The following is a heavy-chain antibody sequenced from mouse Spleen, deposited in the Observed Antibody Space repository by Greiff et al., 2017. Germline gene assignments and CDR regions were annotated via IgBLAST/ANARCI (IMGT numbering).Heavy chain of an antibody. CDR3: ARKGDLDV. J-gene: IGHJ1*03. CDR2: ISSGGSYT. D-gene: IGHD3-3*01. Sequence: EVQVVESGGDLVKPGGSLKLSCAASGFTFSSYGMSWVRQTPDKRLEWVATISSGGSYTYYPDSVKGRFTISRDNAKNTLYLQMSSLKSEDTAMYYCARKGDLDVWGTGTTVTVSS. CDR1: GFTFSSYG. V-gene: IGHV5-6*01.